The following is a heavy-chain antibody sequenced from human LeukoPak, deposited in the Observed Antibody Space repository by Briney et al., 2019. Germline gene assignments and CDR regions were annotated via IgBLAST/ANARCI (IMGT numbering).Heavy chain of an antibody. D-gene: IGHD2-2*01. CDR1: GCTFTGYY. Sequence: GASVKVSCKASGCTFTGYYMHWVRQAPGQGLEWMGWINPNSGGTNYAQKFQGRVTITTDESTSTAYMELSSLRSEDTAVYYCARASVVVPSSFDYWGQGTLVTVSS. CDR3: ARASVVVPSSFDY. J-gene: IGHJ4*02. CDR2: INPNSGGT. V-gene: IGHV1-2*02.